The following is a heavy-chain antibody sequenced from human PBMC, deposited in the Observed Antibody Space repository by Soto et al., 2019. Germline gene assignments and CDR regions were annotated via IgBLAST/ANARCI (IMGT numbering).Heavy chain of an antibody. CDR3: ARDLGIAVAGPDY. D-gene: IGHD6-19*01. Sequence: GASVKVSCKASGYTFTSYAVHWVRQAPGQRLEWMGWINAGNGNTKYSQKFQGRVTITRDTSASTAYMELSSLRSEDTAVYYCARDLGIAVAGPDYWGQGTLVTVSS. J-gene: IGHJ4*02. V-gene: IGHV1-3*01. CDR2: INAGNGNT. CDR1: GYTFTSYA.